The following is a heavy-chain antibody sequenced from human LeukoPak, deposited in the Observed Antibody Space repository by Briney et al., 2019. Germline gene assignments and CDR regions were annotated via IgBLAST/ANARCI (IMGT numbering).Heavy chain of an antibody. V-gene: IGHV3-7*01. CDR2: LKQDGSEI. D-gene: IGHD6-19*01. CDR1: GFTFSSHW. Sequence: PGGSLRLSCVDSGFTFSSHWMSWVRQAPGKGLEWVGNLKQDGSEIYYLDSVKGRFTISRDNAKNSLYLQMKSLRAEDTAVYYCATIEAVRFHYWGQGTLVTVSS. J-gene: IGHJ4*02. CDR3: ATIEAVRFHY.